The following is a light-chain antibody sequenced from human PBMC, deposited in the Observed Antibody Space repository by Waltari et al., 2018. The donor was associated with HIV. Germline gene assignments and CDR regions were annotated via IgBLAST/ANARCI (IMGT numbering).Light chain of an antibody. V-gene: IGLV2-8*01. J-gene: IGLJ1*01. Sequence: QPALTQPPSASGSPGQSVTISCTGTSRDIGTYTYVSWYQQHPGRAPNLLIYEVNKRPSGVPDRFSGSKSANTASLTCSGLQVADEADYYCSSYAGNNNYVFGTGTRVTVL. CDR3: SSYAGNNNYV. CDR2: EVN. CDR1: SRDIGTYTY.